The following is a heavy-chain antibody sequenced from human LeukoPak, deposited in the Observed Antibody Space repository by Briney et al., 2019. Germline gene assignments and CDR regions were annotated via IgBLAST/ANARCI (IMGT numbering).Heavy chain of an antibody. J-gene: IGHJ6*02. CDR2: INPSGGST. Sequence: VASVTVSCKASGYTFTSYYMHWVRQAPGQGLEWMGIINPSGGSTSYTQKFQGRVTMTRDTSTSTVYMELSGLRSEDTAVYYCAREGFPPKISDFWSGLGPYYYYGMDVWGQGTTVTVSS. V-gene: IGHV1-46*01. CDR3: AREGFPPKISDFWSGLGPYYYYGMDV. CDR1: GYTFTSYY. D-gene: IGHD3-3*01.